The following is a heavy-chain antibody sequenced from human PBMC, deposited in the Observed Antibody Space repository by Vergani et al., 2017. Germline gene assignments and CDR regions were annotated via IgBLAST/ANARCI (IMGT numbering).Heavy chain of an antibody. CDR1: GSTFSSYD. CDR2: IGTAGDT. CDR3: ARPSAPGDYDALDI. Sequence: EVQLLESGGGSVRPGGSLRLSCAASGSTFSSYDMHWVRQATGKGLEWVSAIGTAGDTYYPGSVKGRFTISRENAKNSLYLQMNSLRAGDTAIYYCARPSAPGDYDALDIWGQGTMVTVSS. V-gene: IGHV3-13*01. D-gene: IGHD4-17*01. J-gene: IGHJ3*02.